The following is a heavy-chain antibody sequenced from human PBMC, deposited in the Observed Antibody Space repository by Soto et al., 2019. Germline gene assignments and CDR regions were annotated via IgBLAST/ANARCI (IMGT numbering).Heavy chain of an antibody. CDR1: GFTVSSNY. Sequence: EVQLVESGGGLIQPGGSLRLSCAASGFTVSSNYMNWVRQVPGKGLEWVSVIYSGGTTYYADSVKGRFTISRDNSKNTLYLQMNSQRAEDTAVYYCARARGYYDSSGYSVYYFDYWCQGTLVTVS. V-gene: IGHV3-53*01. D-gene: IGHD3-22*01. CDR2: IYSGGTT. CDR3: ARARGYYDSSGYSVYYFDY. J-gene: IGHJ4*02.